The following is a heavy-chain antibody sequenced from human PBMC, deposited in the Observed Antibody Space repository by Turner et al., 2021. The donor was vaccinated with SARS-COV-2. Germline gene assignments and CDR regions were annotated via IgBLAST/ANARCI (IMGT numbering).Heavy chain of an antibody. Sequence: QVQLVQSGAEVKKPGASVKVSCKVSGYTLIELSMHWVRQAPGKGLEWMGGFDPEDGETIYAQKFQGRVTMTEDTSTDPAYMELSSLRSDDTAVYYCATAPGMTTTGWFDPWGQGTLVTVSS. J-gene: IGHJ5*02. D-gene: IGHD4-4*01. V-gene: IGHV1-24*01. CDR3: ATAPGMTTTGWFDP. CDR1: GYTLIELS. CDR2: FDPEDGET.